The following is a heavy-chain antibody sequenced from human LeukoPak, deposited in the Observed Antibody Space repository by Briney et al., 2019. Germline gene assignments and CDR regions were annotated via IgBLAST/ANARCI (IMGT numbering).Heavy chain of an antibody. V-gene: IGHV5-51*01. Sequence: GESLKISCKGSGYSFTTYCIVWVRQMPGKGLEWMGIICPADSDTRYSPSFQGQVTISADKSISTAYLQWSSLKASDTAMYYCARRLPSAGGFDYWGQGTLVSVSS. CDR3: ARRLPSAGGFDY. J-gene: IGHJ4*02. CDR2: ICPADSDT. D-gene: IGHD3-10*01. CDR1: GYSFTTYC.